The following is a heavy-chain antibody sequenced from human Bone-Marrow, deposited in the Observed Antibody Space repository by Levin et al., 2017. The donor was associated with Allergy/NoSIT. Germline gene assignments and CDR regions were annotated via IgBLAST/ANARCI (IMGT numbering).Heavy chain of an antibody. D-gene: IGHD3-10*01. V-gene: IGHV4-31*03. CDR1: GGSISSGGYY. CDR2: IYYSGST. CDR3: ARSPKGFRESPLDY. J-gene: IGHJ4*02. Sequence: SETLSLTCTVSGGSISSGGYYWSWIRQHPGKGLEWIGYIYYSGSTYYNPSLKSRVTISVDTSKNQFSLKLSSVTAADTAVYYCARSPKGFRESPLDYWGQGTLVTVSS.